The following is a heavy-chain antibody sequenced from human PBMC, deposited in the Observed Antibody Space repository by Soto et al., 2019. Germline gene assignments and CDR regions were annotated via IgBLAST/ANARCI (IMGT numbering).Heavy chain of an antibody. J-gene: IGHJ6*02. V-gene: IGHV1-69*01. CDR1: GGTFSSYA. Sequence: QVQLVQSGAEVKKPGSSVKVSCKASGGTFSSYAISWVRQAPGQGLEWMGGIVPSFGTANYAQKFQGRVTITADESTRTVYMDLTSLRYEDTAVYYCARAPSSAIVYYGMDVWGQGTTVTVSS. CDR2: IVPSFGTA. CDR3: ARAPSSAIVYYGMDV. D-gene: IGHD2-2*01.